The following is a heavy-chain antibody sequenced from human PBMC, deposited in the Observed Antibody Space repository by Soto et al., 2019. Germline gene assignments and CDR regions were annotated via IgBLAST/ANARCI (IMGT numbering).Heavy chain of an antibody. CDR1: GFTFTSYA. CDR3: AKIRGGSSSPYDAFDI. Sequence: GGSLKLSCEASGFTFTSYAMSWVRKVPGKGLEWVSAISGSGDSTYYADSVKGRFTISRDTSKNTLYLQMNSLKAEDTAVYYCAKIRGGSSSPYDAFDIWGQGTMVTVSS. CDR2: ISGSGDST. J-gene: IGHJ3*02. D-gene: IGHD6-13*01. V-gene: IGHV3-23*01.